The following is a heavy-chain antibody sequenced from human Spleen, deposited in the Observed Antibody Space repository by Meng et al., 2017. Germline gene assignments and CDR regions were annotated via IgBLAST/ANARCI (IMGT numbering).Heavy chain of an antibody. CDR2: INHSGST. V-gene: IGHV4-34*01. J-gene: IGHJ4*02. D-gene: IGHD4-11*01. Sequence: HVQRQPWGAGPLKPSETLSLTCVVSGGSFSDYHWSWIRQPPGKGLEWIGEINHSGSTNYNPSLESRATISVDTSQNNLSLKLSSVTAADSAVYYCARGPTTMAHDFDYWGQGTLVTVSS. CDR1: GGSFSDYH. CDR3: ARGPTTMAHDFDY.